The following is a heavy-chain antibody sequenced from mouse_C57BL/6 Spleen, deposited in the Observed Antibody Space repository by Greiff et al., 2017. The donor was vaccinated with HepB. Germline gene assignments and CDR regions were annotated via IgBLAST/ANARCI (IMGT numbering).Heavy chain of an antibody. CDR1: GFPITSGYY. J-gene: IGHJ4*01. CDR3: AGDRSPYYDYDYYYAMDY. V-gene: IGHV12-3*01. CDR2: ITHSGET. D-gene: IGHD2-4*01. Sequence: QVQLKQSGPGLVKPSQSLFLTCSIPGFPITSGYYWIWIRQSPGKPLEWMGYITHSGETFYNPSLQSPISITRETSKNQFFLQLNSVTTEDTAMYYCAGDRSPYYDYDYYYAMDYWGQGTSVTVSS.